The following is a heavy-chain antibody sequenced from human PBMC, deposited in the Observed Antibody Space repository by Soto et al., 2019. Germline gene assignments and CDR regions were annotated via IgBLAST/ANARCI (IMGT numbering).Heavy chain of an antibody. D-gene: IGHD3-22*01. CDR3: ATEPMDYNDGSGYYPLGH. CDR2: ISAHNGDT. J-gene: IGHJ4*02. Sequence: ASVKVSCKASGYSFATYGFSWVRQAPGQGLECVGWISAHNGDTHYSQKFQGRVTLTTDTSTNTGYMELRSLTSDDTAVYFCATEPMDYNDGSGYYPLGHWGQGTLVGVYS. V-gene: IGHV1-18*04. CDR1: GYSFATYG.